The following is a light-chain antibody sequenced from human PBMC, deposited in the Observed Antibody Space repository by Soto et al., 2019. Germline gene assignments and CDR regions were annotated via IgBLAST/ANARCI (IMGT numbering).Light chain of an antibody. J-gene: IGKJ1*01. CDR3: QQSYSVPR. Sequence: DIQMTQSPSSLSASVGDRVTITCRASRSISNYLNWYQQQSGKAPRLLIYAASSLQPGVPSRFSGTGTGTAFTLTITSLQPEDSATYYCQQSYSVPRFGQGTRVDLK. CDR1: RSISNY. V-gene: IGKV1-39*01. CDR2: AAS.